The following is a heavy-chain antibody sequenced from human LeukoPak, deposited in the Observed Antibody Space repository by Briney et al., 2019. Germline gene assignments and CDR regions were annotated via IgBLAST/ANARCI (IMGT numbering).Heavy chain of an antibody. CDR1: GFPLSSYA. Sequence: GGSLRLSCAASGFPLSSYAMSWVRQASGKGLEWVSATSSSDPGTYYADSVKGRFTISRDNSKNTLYLQMNSLRAEDTAVYYCAKGATLWFGELSSWGQGTLVTVSS. CDR2: TSSSDPGT. J-gene: IGHJ4*02. CDR3: AKGATLWFGELSS. D-gene: IGHD3-10*01. V-gene: IGHV3-23*01.